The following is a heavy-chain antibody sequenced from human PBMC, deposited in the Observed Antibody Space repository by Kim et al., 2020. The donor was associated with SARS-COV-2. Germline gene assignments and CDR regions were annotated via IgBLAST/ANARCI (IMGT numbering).Heavy chain of an antibody. CDR2: ISYDGSNK. D-gene: IGHD2-15*01. J-gene: IGHJ6*01. CDR3: ATGCSGGSCYSVDYYYG. Sequence: GGSLRLSCAASGFTFSSYGMHWVRQAPGKGLEWVAVISYDGSNKYYADSVKGRFTISRDNSKNTLYLQMNSLRAEDTAVYYCATGCSGGSCYSVDYYYG. CDR1: GFTFSSYG. V-gene: IGHV3-33*05.